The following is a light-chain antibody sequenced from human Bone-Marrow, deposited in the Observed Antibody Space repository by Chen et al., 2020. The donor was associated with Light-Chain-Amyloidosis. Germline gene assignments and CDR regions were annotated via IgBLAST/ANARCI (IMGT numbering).Light chain of an antibody. CDR1: SSDV. CDR2: DAV. V-gene: IGLV2-14*03. CDR3: SSSATSNTWV. Sequence: QAALTQPASVSVSPGRAITVSCTGASSDVSWYQKHPGKAPKLVIYDAVIRHSGVSSRFSGSKSGNTASLTISGHQAEDEADYFCSSSATSNTWVFGGGTKLTVL. J-gene: IGLJ3*02.